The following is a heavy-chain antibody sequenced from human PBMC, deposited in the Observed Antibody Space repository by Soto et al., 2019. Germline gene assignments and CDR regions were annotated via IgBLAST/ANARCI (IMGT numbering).Heavy chain of an antibody. CDR3: ARDSRGEEYSSSSGNY. Sequence: QVQLVQSGAEVKKPGSSVKVPCKASGGTFSSYAISWVRQAPGQGLEWMGGIIPIFGTANYAQKFQGRVTITADESTSTAYMELSSLRSEDTAVYYCARDSRGEEYSSSSGNYWGQGTLVTVSS. J-gene: IGHJ4*02. CDR2: IIPIFGTA. V-gene: IGHV1-69*01. D-gene: IGHD6-6*01. CDR1: GGTFSSYA.